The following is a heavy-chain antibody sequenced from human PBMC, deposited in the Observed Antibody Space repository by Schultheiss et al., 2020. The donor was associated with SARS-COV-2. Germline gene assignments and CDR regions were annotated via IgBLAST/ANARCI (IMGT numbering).Heavy chain of an antibody. V-gene: IGHV3-74*01. J-gene: IGHJ4*02. CDR3: ARIVAGGAVDY. D-gene: IGHD5-12*01. CDR1: GFIFSTYW. Sequence: GGSLRLSCEASGFIFSTYWMHWVRQAPGKGPVWVSRINSDGSSTSYADSVKGRFTISRDNAKNTRYLQMNSLRAEDTAVYYCARIVAGGAVDYWGQGTLVTVSS. CDR2: INSDGSST.